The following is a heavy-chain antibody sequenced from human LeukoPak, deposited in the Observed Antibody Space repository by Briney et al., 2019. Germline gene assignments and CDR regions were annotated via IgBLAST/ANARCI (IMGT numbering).Heavy chain of an antibody. CDR1: GFSFSSYW. J-gene: IGHJ4*02. D-gene: IGHD3-10*01. CDR2: IGKDGSDK. CDR3: ARFNEGNVLLWFGEPRGYFDY. Sequence: QAGGSLRLSCVASGFSFSSYWMSWVRQAPGKGLEWVGNIGKDGSDKYYIDSVKGRFTISRDNAKNSLYVQMNSLRAEDTAVYYCARFNEGNVLLWFGEPRGYFDYWGQGTLVTVSS. V-gene: IGHV3-7*03.